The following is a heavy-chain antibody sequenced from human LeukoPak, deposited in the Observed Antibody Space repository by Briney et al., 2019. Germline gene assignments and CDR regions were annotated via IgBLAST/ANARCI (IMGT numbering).Heavy chain of an antibody. CDR3: ARDQTILLWFGETINAFDI. CDR1: GFTFSSYT. V-gene: IGHV3-66*01. D-gene: IGHD3-10*01. Sequence: GGSLRLSCAASGFTFSSYTMNWVRRAPGKGLEWVSVIYSGGSTYYADSVKGRFTISRDNSKNTLYLQMNSLRAEDTAVYYCARDQTILLWFGETINAFDIWGQGTMVTVSS. J-gene: IGHJ3*02. CDR2: IYSGGST.